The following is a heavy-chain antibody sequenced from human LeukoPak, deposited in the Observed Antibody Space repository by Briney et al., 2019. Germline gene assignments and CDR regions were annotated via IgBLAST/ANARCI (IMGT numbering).Heavy chain of an antibody. CDR1: GFPFSSYE. CDR2: ISSSGSTI. V-gene: IGHV3-48*03. Sequence: PGGSLRLSCAVSGFPFSSYEMNWVRQAPGKGLEWVSLISSSGSTIYYADSVKGRFTISRDNAANSLFLQMNTLRAEDTAVYYCARGHYGMDAWGQGTTVTVSS. J-gene: IGHJ6*02. CDR3: ARGHYGMDA.